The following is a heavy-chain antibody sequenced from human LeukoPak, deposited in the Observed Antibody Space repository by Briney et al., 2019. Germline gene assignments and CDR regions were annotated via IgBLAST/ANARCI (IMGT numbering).Heavy chain of an antibody. D-gene: IGHD2-21*02. J-gene: IGHJ5*02. Sequence: SETLSLTCTVSGGSVSSGSYYWSWIRQPPGKGLEWIGYIYYSGSTNYNPSLKSRVTISVDTSKNQFSLKLSSVTAADTAVYYCARDFGVTATVRWFDPWGQGTLVTVSS. V-gene: IGHV4-61*01. CDR1: GGSVSSGSYY. CDR3: ARDFGVTATVRWFDP. CDR2: IYYSGST.